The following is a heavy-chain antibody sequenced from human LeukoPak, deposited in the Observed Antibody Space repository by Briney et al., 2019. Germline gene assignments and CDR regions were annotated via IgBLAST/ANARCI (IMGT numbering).Heavy chain of an antibody. CDR2: IYSGGST. D-gene: IGHD4-11*01. V-gene: IGHV3-53*01. CDR3: ASRATVTTDRFWFDP. Sequence: PGGSLRLSCAASGFTVSSNYMSWVRQAPGKGLKWVSVIYSGGSTYYADSVKGRFTISRGNSKNTLYLQMNSLRAEDTAVYYCASRATVTTDRFWFDPWGQGTLVTVSS. J-gene: IGHJ5*02. CDR1: GFTVSSNY.